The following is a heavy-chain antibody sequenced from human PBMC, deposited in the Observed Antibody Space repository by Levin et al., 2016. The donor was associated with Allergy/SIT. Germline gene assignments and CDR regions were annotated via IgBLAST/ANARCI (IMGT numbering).Heavy chain of an antibody. CDR1: GFTFSTYW. CDR3: VRSGTEALEY. D-gene: IGHD2-15*01. CDR2: IYYSGRT. V-gene: IGHV4-59*01. J-gene: IGHJ4*02. Sequence: ESLKISCAASGFTFSTYWMAWVRQAPGKGLEWIGYIYYSGRTNYNPSLKSRVTISVDRSKSQFSLKLNSVTAADTAVYYCVRSGTEALEYWGQGTLATVSS.